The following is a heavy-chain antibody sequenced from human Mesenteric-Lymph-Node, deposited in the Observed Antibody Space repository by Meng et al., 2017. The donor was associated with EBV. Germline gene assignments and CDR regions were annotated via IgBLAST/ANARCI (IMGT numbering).Heavy chain of an antibody. D-gene: IGHD5-18*01. CDR1: VASISSSNW. Sequence: APGLVKPSGTLSLTCAVSVASISSSNWWSWVRQPPGKGLEWIGEISHSGSTNYNPSLKSRVIMSLDKSKNQFSLKLNSATAADTAVYYCASVFVNTAMVITYFNYWGQGTLVTVSS. CDR3: ASVFVNTAMVITYFNY. V-gene: IGHV4-4*02. J-gene: IGHJ4*02. CDR2: ISHSGST.